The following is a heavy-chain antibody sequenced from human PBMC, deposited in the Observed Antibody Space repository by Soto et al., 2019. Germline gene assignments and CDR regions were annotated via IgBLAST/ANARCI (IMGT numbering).Heavy chain of an antibody. V-gene: IGHV4-39*01. CDR1: GGSISSSSYY. CDR3: ARHCRDSAPYYYYYYMVV. Sequence: SETLSLTCTVSGGSISSSSYYWAWIRQPPCKGLEWIGSIYYSGSTYYNPSLKSRVTISVDTSKNQFSLKLSSVTAADTAVYFCARHCRDSAPYYYYYYMVVWGQGXSVAVSS. J-gene: IGHJ6*02. D-gene: IGHD2-21*02. CDR2: IYYSGST.